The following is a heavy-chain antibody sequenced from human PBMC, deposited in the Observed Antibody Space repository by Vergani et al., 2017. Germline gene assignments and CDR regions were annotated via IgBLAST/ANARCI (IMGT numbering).Heavy chain of an antibody. CDR2: IDPSDSYT. CDR1: GYSFTSYW. Sequence: EVQLVQSGAEVKKPGESLRISCKGPGYSFTSYWISWVRQMPGKGLEWMGRIDPSDSYTNYSPSFQGHVTISADKSISTAYLQWSSLKASDTAMYYCARQRRGELLIGGFDYWGQGTLVTVSS. V-gene: IGHV5-10-1*01. D-gene: IGHD1-26*01. CDR3: ARQRRGELLIGGFDY. J-gene: IGHJ4*02.